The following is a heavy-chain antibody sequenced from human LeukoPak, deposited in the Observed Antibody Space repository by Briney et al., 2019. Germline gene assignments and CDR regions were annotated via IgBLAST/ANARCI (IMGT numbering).Heavy chain of an antibody. J-gene: IGHJ4*02. V-gene: IGHV3-9*01. CDR1: GFTFDDYA. Sequence: GRSLRLSCAASGFTFDDYAMHWVRQAPGKGLEWVSGISWNSGSIGCADSVKGRFTISRDNAKNSLYLQMNSLRAEDTALYYCAKESLKGYFDYWGQGTLVTVSS. CDR3: AKESLKGYFDY. CDR2: ISWNSGSI.